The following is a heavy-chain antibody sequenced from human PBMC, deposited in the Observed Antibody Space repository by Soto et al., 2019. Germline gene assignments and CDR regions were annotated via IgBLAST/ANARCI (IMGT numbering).Heavy chain of an antibody. D-gene: IGHD6-19*01. CDR2: TYYRPQWYN. Sequence: PSQTLSLTCAIPGDSVSSNSAAWNWIRQSPSRGLEWLGRTYYRPQWYNDYAVSVNSRIIINPDTSKNQFSLQLNSVTPEDTAVYYCAGLGRVAVAGTIAFDIWGQGTMVTVSS. CDR3: AGLGRVAVAGTIAFDI. J-gene: IGHJ3*02. V-gene: IGHV6-1*01. CDR1: GDSVSSNSAA.